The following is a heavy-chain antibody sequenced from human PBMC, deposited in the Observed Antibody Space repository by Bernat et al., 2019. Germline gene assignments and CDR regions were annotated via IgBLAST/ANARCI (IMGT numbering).Heavy chain of an antibody. CDR2: IIPILGIA. D-gene: IGHD2-15*01. J-gene: IGHJ4*02. CDR1: GGTFSSYA. CDR3: ASPTDPYCSGGSCYSDYPLDY. Sequence: QVQLVQSGAEVKKPGSSVKVSCKASGGTFSSYAISWVRQAPGQGLEWMGRIIPILGIANYAQKFPGRVTITADKSTSTAYMELSSLRSEDTAVYYCASPTDPYCSGGSCYSDYPLDYWGQGTLVTVSS. V-gene: IGHV1-69*04.